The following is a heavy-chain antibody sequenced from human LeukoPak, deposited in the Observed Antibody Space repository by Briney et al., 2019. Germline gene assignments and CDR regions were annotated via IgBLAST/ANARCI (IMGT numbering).Heavy chain of an antibody. Sequence: GGSLRLSCVASGLTFSNLAMGWVRQAPGKGLEWVSVISDSGGATYYADPVKGRFTISRDNSRNTLYLQMNSLRVDDTAVYYCAKDARRYSGWYFFDHWGQGTLVTVSS. J-gene: IGHJ4*02. CDR3: AKDARRYSGWYFFDH. V-gene: IGHV3-23*01. D-gene: IGHD6-19*01. CDR2: ISDSGGAT. CDR1: GLTFSNLA.